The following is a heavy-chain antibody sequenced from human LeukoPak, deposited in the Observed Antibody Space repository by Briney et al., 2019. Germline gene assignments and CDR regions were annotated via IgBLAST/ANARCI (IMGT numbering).Heavy chain of an antibody. Sequence: GGSLRLSCAASGFTFDDYAMHWVRQAPGKGLEWVSGISWNSGSIGYADSVKGRFTISRDNAKNSLYLQMNSLRAEDTALYYCAKDWSGGSGTPGYWGQGTLVTVSS. V-gene: IGHV3-9*01. J-gene: IGHJ4*02. CDR3: AKDWSGGSGTPGY. CDR1: GFTFDDYA. CDR2: ISWNSGSI. D-gene: IGHD2-15*01.